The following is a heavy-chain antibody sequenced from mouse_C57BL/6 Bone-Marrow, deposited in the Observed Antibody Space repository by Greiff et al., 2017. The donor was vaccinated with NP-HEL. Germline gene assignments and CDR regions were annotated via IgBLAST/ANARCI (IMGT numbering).Heavy chain of an antibody. J-gene: IGHJ2*01. CDR3: ARGLLLDY. CDR2: ISSGSSTI. D-gene: IGHD2-3*01. Sequence: EVQVVESGGGLVKPGGSLKLSCAASGFTFSDYGMHWVRQAPEKGLEWVAYISSGSSTIYYADTVKGRFTISRANAKNTLFLQMTSLRSEDTAMYYCARGLLLDYWGQGTTLTVSS. CDR1: GFTFSDYG. V-gene: IGHV5-17*01.